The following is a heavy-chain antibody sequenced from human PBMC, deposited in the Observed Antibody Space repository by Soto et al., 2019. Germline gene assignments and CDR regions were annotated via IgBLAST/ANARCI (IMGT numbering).Heavy chain of an antibody. CDR2: IYHSGST. CDR1: GYSISSGYY. Sequence: SETLSLTCAVSGYSISSGYYWGWIRQPPGKGLGWIGSIYHSGSTYYNPSLKSRVTISVDTSKNQFSLKLSSVTAADTAVYYCARDEVEGCPYGGSCYQTNWFDPWGQGTLVTVSS. D-gene: IGHD2-15*01. J-gene: IGHJ5*02. V-gene: IGHV4-38-2*02. CDR3: ARDEVEGCPYGGSCYQTNWFDP.